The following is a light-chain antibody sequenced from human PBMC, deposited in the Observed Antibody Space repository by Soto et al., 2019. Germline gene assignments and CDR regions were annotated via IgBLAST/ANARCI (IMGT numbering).Light chain of an antibody. Sequence: QSVLTQPPSASGTPGQRVTISCSGSSSNIGSNTVNWYKQLPGTAPKLLIYSNHQRPSGVPDRFYGAKSGTSASLAISGLQSEDESDYYCAAWDDSRNGVVFGGGTKLTVL. CDR2: SNH. J-gene: IGLJ2*01. CDR3: AAWDDSRNGVV. V-gene: IGLV1-44*01. CDR1: SSNIGSNT.